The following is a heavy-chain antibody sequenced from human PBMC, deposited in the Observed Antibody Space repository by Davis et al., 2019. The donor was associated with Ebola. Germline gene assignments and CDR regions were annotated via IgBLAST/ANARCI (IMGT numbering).Heavy chain of an antibody. CDR3: ARSFHYYDSSGYLGY. J-gene: IGHJ4*02. CDR2: MNPNSGNT. D-gene: IGHD3-22*01. CDR1: GYTFTGYD. V-gene: IGHV1-8*01. Sequence: AASVKVSCKASGYTFTGYDINWVRQATGQGLEWMGWMNPNSGNTGYAQKFQGRVTITADKSTSTAYMELSSLRSEDTAVYYCARSFHYYDSSGYLGYWGQGTLVTVSS.